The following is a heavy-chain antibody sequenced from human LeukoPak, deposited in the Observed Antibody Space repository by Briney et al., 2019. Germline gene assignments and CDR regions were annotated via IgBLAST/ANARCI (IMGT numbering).Heavy chain of an antibody. J-gene: IGHJ3*02. CDR1: GGTFSGYN. Sequence: ASETLSLTCAVYGGTFSGYNWNWIRQPPGKGLEWIGYIYYSGSTNYNPSLKSRVTISVDTSKNQFSLKLGSVTAADTAVYYCATKWGRADAFDIWGQGTMVTVSS. CDR3: ATKWGRADAFDI. V-gene: IGHV4-59*01. D-gene: IGHD1-26*01. CDR2: IYYSGST.